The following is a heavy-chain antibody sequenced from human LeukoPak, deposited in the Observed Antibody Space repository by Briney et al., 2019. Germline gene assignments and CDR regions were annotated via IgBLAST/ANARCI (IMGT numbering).Heavy chain of an antibody. CDR3: ARLPHCGSDCYPNWFDS. V-gene: IGHV5-51*01. D-gene: IGHD2-21*02. CDR1: GYSFTDYW. CDR2: IYPADSDT. Sequence: GESLKISCKGSGYSFTDYWIGWVRQMPGKGLELMGVIYPADSDTRYSPSFQGQVTISADKSISTAYLQWSSLKTSDTAIYYCARLPHCGSDCYPNWFDSWGQGTLVTVSS. J-gene: IGHJ5*01.